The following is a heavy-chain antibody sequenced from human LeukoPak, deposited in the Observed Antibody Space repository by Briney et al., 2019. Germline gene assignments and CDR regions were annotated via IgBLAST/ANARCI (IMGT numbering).Heavy chain of an antibody. Sequence: SETLSLTCTVSGGSISSSSYYWGWIRQPPGKGLEWIGSIFYSGSTYYNPSPKSRVTISVDTSKNQFSLKLSSVTAADTAVYYCTRLSGPLGFCSGGSCYSDWYFDLWGRGTLVTVSS. D-gene: IGHD2-15*01. J-gene: IGHJ2*01. CDR1: GGSISSSSYY. CDR3: TRLSGPLGFCSGGSCYSDWYFDL. V-gene: IGHV4-39*01. CDR2: IFYSGST.